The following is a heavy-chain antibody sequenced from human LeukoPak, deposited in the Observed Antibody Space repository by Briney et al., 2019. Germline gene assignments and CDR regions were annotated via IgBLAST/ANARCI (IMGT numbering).Heavy chain of an antibody. CDR2: IYDSGNT. V-gene: IGHV4-59*02. Sequence: SETLSLTSTVSGGSVSSWYWSWIRQPPGKGLEWIGYIYDSGNTNYNPSLKSRVTISIDTSKNQFSLRLTSVTAADTATYYCARETSLTGYASGLGFNYWGQGILVTVSS. CDR3: ARETSLTGYASGLGFNY. J-gene: IGHJ4*02. CDR1: GGSVSSWY. D-gene: IGHD6-19*01.